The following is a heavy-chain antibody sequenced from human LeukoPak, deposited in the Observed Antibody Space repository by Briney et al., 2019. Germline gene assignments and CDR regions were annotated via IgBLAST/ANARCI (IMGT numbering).Heavy chain of an antibody. CDR1: GASISSSSYN. CDR3: ARHRTSAIFGTGYGFYV. CDR2: IYYSGST. V-gene: IGHV4-39*01. Sequence: KASETLSLTCTVSGASISSSSYNWGWIRQPPGQGLVWIGSIYYSGSTYSDPSLKRRVTISVDTSNNQFSLMLSSVTAADTGVYSCARHRTSAIFGTGYGFYVWGEGTMVTVSS. D-gene: IGHD3-3*01. J-gene: IGHJ3*01.